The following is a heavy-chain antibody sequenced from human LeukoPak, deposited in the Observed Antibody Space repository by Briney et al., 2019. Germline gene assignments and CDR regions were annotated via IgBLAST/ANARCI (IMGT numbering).Heavy chain of an antibody. V-gene: IGHV4-4*02. CDR2: IYHSGST. Sequence: KPSETLSLTCAVSGGSISSSNWWSWVRQPPGKGLEWIGEIYHSGSTNYNPSLKSRVTISVDKSKNQFSLKLSSVTAADTAVYYCARDKGSGSYSYYYYGMDVWGKGTTVTVSP. D-gene: IGHD3-10*01. J-gene: IGHJ6*04. CDR3: ARDKGSGSYSYYYYGMDV. CDR1: GGSISSSNW.